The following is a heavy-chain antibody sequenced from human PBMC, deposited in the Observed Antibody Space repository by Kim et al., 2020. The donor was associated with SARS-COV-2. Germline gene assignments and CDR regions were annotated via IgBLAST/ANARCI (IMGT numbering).Heavy chain of an antibody. CDR3: ARGPYYYGSGTLFDP. J-gene: IGHJ5*02. CDR1: GYSISSGYY. V-gene: IGHV4-38-2*02. Sequence: SETLSLTCTVSGYSISSGYYWGWIRQPPGKGLEWIGSIYHSGSTYYNPSLKSRVTISVDTSKNQFSLKLSSVTAADTAVYYCARGPYYYGSGTLFDPWGQGTLVTVSS. D-gene: IGHD3-10*01. CDR2: IYHSGST.